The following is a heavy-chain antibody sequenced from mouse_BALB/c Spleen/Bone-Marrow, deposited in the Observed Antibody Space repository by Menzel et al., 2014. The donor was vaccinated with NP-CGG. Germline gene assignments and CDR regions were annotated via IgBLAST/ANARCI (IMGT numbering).Heavy chain of an antibody. J-gene: IGHJ4*01. Sequence: EVMLVESGGGLVQPGGSRKLSCAASGFTFSSFGMHWVRQAPEKGLEWVAYISSGGSTIYYADTVKGRFTISRDNPKNTLFLQMTSLRSEDTAMYYCARGNYGFSFYYAMDYWGQGTSVTVSS. V-gene: IGHV5-17*02. CDR1: GFTFSSFG. CDR2: ISSGGSTI. D-gene: IGHD1-1*01. CDR3: ARGNYGFSFYYAMDY.